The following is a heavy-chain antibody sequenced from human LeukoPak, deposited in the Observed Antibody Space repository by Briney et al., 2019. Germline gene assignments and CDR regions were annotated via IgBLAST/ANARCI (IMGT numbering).Heavy chain of an antibody. CDR1: GGTFSGYA. D-gene: IGHD3-9*01. CDR3: ARGVGLTIFGDAFDI. J-gene: IGHJ3*02. V-gene: IGHV1-69*05. Sequence: ASVKVSCKASGGTFSGYAISWVRQAPGQGLEWMGRIIPIFGTANYAQKFQGRVTITTDESTSTAYMELSSLRSEDTAVYYCARGVGLTIFGDAFDIWGQGTMVTVSS. CDR2: IIPIFGTA.